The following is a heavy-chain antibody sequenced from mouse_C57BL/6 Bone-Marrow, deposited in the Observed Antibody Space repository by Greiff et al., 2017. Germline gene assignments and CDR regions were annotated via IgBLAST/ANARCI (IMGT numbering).Heavy chain of an antibody. CDR2: IDPNSGGT. CDR3: AREGDYDYDDLYFDY. CDR1: GYTFTSYW. V-gene: IGHV1-72*01. D-gene: IGHD2-4*01. J-gene: IGHJ2*01. Sequence: VQLQQPGAELVKPGASVKLSCKTSGYTFTSYWMHWVKQRPGRGLEWIGRIDPNSGGTKYNEKFKSKATLTVDKPSSTAYMQLSSLTSEDSAVYYGAREGDYDYDDLYFDYWGQGTTLTVSS.